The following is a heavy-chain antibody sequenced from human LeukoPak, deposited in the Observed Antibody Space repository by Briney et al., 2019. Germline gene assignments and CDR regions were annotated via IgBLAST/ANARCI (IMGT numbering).Heavy chain of an antibody. CDR1: GYSISSGYY. CDR3: ARADRITGTFPY. Sequence: SETLSLTCTVSGYSISSGYYWGWIRQPPGKGLEWIGSIYHSGSTYYNPSLKSRVTISVDTSKNQFSLKLSSVTAADTAVYYCARADRITGTFPYWGQGTLVTVSS. V-gene: IGHV4-38-2*02. J-gene: IGHJ4*02. D-gene: IGHD1-7*01. CDR2: IYHSGST.